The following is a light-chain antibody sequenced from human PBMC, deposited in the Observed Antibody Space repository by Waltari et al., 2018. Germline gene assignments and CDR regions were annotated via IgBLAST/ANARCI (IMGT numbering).Light chain of an antibody. CDR1: ALPNQY. J-gene: IGLJ3*02. Sequence: SYELTHPPSVSVSPGQTPRTTFSADALPNQYAHWYQQKPGQAPVLVIEKDTERPSGIPERFSGSNSGTTGTLTISGVQAEDEADYYCQSADSSGPYRVFGGGTKLTVL. CDR2: KDT. V-gene: IGLV3-25*03. CDR3: QSADSSGPYRV.